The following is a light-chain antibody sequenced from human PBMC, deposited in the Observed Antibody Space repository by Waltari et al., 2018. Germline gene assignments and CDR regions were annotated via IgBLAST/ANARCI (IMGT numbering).Light chain of an antibody. CDR3: QQSYNSPVT. CDR2: GAS. CDR1: QSINNL. V-gene: IGKV1-39*01. J-gene: IGKJ4*01. Sequence: DIQMTQPPSSLSASVGDRVTINCRASQSINNLLNWYQQKPGRAPEVLIYGASTLQSGVPSRFSGSGSGTVFTLTINNLQPEDFATYYCQQSYNSPVTFGGGTKVEIK.